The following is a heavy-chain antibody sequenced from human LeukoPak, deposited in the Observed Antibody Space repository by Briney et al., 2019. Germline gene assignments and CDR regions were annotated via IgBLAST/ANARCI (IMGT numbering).Heavy chain of an antibody. Sequence: ASVKVSCKASGYTFTGYYMHWVRQAPGQGLEWMGWINPNSGGTNYAQKFQGRVTMTRDTSIGTAYMELSRLRSDDTAVYYCARDSVLLRGLHDYWGQGTLVTVSS. CDR1: GYTFTGYY. J-gene: IGHJ4*02. V-gene: IGHV1-2*02. CDR2: INPNSGGT. D-gene: IGHD3-22*01. CDR3: ARDSVLLRGLHDY.